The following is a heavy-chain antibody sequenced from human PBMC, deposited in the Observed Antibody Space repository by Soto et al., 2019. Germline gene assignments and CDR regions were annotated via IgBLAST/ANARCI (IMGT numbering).Heavy chain of an antibody. D-gene: IGHD1-26*01. Sequence: GASVKVSCKASGYTFTSYDINWVRQATGPGLEWIGWMNPNSGNTGYAQKFQARVTMTRNTPISTAYMELNSLRAEDKAIYYCARDAPRTIDYYYGMDVWGQGTTVTVSS. CDR2: MNPNSGNT. CDR3: ARDAPRTIDYYYGMDV. V-gene: IGHV1-8*01. J-gene: IGHJ6*02. CDR1: GYTFTSYD.